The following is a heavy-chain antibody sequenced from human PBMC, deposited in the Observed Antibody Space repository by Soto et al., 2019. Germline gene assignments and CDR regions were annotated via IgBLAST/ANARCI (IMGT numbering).Heavy chain of an antibody. J-gene: IGHJ5*02. D-gene: IGHD2-2*01. CDR2: ISLYSDGT. Sequence: ASVKVSCKTSGYTFSNYGITWVRQAPGQPLEWLGWISLYSDGTNYAQKFQGRVSMTTDTSTTTAYMELRSLRSDDTAVYYCARLVTGDEAWFGPWGQGTLVTVSS. CDR1: GYTFSNYG. V-gene: IGHV1-18*01. CDR3: ARLVTGDEAWFGP.